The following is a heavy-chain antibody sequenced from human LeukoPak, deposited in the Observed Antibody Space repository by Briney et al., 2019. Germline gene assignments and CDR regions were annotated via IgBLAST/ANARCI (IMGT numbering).Heavy chain of an antibody. CDR2: LDPTDGAT. CDR3: ARDGSGTRRGWFEY. V-gene: IGHV1-46*01. CDR1: GYTFTSYY. J-gene: IGHJ5*01. Sequence: ASVKVSCKASGYTFTSYYMHWMRQAPGQGLEWMGILDPTDGATSYAQKFQGRVTLTRDTSTSTLYIEVTSLTSADTAVYYCARDGSGTRRGWFEYWGQGTLVTVSS.